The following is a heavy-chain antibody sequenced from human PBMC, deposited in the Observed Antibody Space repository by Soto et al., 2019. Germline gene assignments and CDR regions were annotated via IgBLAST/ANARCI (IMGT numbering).Heavy chain of an antibody. CDR2: ISSSGSTI. CDR1: GFTFSDYY. J-gene: IGHJ6*02. Sequence: GGSLRLSCAASGFTFSDYYMSWIRQAPGKGLEWVSYISSSGSTIYYADSVKGRFTISRDNAKNTLYLQMNSLRAEDTAVYYCAKVRTLWFGELISYYYGMDVWGQGTTVTVSS. V-gene: IGHV3-11*04. CDR3: AKVRTLWFGELISYYYGMDV. D-gene: IGHD3-10*01.